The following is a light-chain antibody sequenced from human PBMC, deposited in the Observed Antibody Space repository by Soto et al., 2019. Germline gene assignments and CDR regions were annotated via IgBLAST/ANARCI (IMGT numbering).Light chain of an antibody. CDR3: QQYASYSAFT. Sequence: DIQMTQSPSTLSASVGDRVIITCRTSQSVNSWLAWYQQKPGKPPNLLIYKASILQTGVPSRFSGSGSGTEFTLTIGSLQPDDFATYYCQQYASYSAFTFGPGTRVHIK. CDR1: QSVNSW. V-gene: IGKV1-5*03. CDR2: KAS. J-gene: IGKJ3*01.